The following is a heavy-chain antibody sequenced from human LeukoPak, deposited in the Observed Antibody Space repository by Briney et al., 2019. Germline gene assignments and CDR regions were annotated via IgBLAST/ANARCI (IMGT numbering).Heavy chain of an antibody. CDR1: GFXXXSYS. CDR3: ARDSGARSFDY. V-gene: IGHV3-21*01. CDR2: ISSGSSFI. Sequence: SGFXXXSYSMNWVRQAPGKGLEWVSSISSGSSFIYSADSMKGRFTISRDNAKNSLYLQMNSLRAEDTAVYYCARDSGARSFDYWGQGTLVTVSS. J-gene: IGHJ4*02.